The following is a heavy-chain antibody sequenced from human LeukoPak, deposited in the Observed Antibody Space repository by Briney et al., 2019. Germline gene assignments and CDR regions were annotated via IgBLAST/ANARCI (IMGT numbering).Heavy chain of an antibody. Sequence: ASVKVSCKASGYSFTDHYMHWVRQAPGQGLEWMGRINPNSGGTNYAQKFQGRVTMTRGTSVSTAYMELSRLRSDDTAVYYCAREGPGQTDGFDIWGQGTMVTVSS. CDR2: INPNSGGT. CDR1: GYSFTDHY. J-gene: IGHJ3*02. V-gene: IGHV1-2*06. CDR3: AREGPGQTDGFDI.